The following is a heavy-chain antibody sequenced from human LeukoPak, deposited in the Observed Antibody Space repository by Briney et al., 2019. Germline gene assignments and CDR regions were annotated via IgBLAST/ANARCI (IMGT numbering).Heavy chain of an antibody. D-gene: IGHD3-16*01. Sequence: PSETLSLTCTVSDGSITNYDWSWVRQPPGKGPEFIGYIHYSGTANYNPSLTSRVTISADTSKNQFSLKLNSLTTADTAVYYCTRGAGWLIDYWGQGILVTVSS. CDR3: TRGAGWLIDY. J-gene: IGHJ4*02. CDR1: DGSITNYD. CDR2: IHYSGTA. V-gene: IGHV4-59*01.